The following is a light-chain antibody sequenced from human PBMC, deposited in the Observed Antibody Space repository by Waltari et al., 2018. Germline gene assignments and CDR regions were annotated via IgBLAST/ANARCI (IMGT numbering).Light chain of an antibody. CDR3: QQHGTLPAT. CDR1: QSVGSSS. Sequence: EIVLTQSPATASSSPAERVTLSCRASQSVGSSSLAWYQQKPGQAPRLVIYRASRRATGIPDRFSGSGSGTDFSLTISRLEPEDFAVYYCQQHGTLPATFGQGTKVEIK. CDR2: RAS. V-gene: IGKV3-20*01. J-gene: IGKJ1*01.